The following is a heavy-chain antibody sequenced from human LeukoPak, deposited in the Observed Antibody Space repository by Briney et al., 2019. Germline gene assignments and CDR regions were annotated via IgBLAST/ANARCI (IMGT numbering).Heavy chain of an antibody. CDR3: ARYLRSGWSYFDH. V-gene: IGHV3-48*04. D-gene: IGHD6-19*01. CDR2: ISSSTTTI. CDR1: GFTFSSYA. J-gene: IGHJ4*02. Sequence: GGYLRLSCAASGFTFSSYAMNWVRQAPGKGLEWISYISSSTTTIHYADSVKGRFTISRDNVKNSLYLQMNSLRAEDTAVYYCARYLRSGWSYFDHWGQGTLVTVSS.